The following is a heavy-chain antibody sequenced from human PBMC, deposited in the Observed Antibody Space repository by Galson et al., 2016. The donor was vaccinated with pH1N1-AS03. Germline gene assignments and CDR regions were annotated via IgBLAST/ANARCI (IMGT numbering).Heavy chain of an antibody. Sequence: SVKVSCKASGYTFTSYGITWVRQAPGQGLEWMGWISGYNGNTNYGQKVQGRVTLTTETSTSTAYMEMRSLRSDDTAVYYCARGCSSTSCLEYGNWYLDFWGQGTLVTVSS. CDR2: ISGYNGNT. D-gene: IGHD2-2*01. CDR3: ARGCSSTSCLEYGNWYLDF. V-gene: IGHV1-18*04. CDR1: GYTFTSYG. J-gene: IGHJ4*02.